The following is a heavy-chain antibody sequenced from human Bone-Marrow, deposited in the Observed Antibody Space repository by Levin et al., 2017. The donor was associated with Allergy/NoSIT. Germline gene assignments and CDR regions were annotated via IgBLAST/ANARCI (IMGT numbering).Heavy chain of an antibody. D-gene: IGHD3-10*01. V-gene: IGHV4-31*02. CDR3: ARESVYSGSGSWIDC. CDR1: GESVSSSGFY. J-gene: IGHJ4*02. Sequence: SQTLSLTCTVSGESVSSSGFYWAWIRQYPGKGLEWIGHIYYPGNTSYNPSLKSRVSISEDRSKNPFSLKLDSVTAADTAVYYCARESVYSGSGSWIDCWGQGTLVTVSS. CDR2: IYYPGNT.